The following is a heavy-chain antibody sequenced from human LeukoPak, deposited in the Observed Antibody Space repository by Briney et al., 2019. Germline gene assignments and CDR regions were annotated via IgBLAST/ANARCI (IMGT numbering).Heavy chain of an antibody. V-gene: IGHV3-23*01. J-gene: IGHJ4*02. Sequence: GGSLRLSCGASGFTFSSHGMNWVRQAPGKGLEWVSGISGSGVITYYADSVKGRFTISRDNSKNTLDLQMNSLRAEDTAVYYCAKDDAWVRYQDWGQGTLVTVSS. CDR1: GFTFSSHG. D-gene: IGHD5-12*01. CDR2: ISGSGVIT. CDR3: AKDDAWVRYQD.